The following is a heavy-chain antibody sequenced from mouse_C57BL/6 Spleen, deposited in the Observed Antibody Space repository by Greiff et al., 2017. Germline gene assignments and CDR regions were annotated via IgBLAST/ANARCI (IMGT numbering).Heavy chain of an antibody. CDR1: GFTFSSYG. CDR3: ARREYGDSFAY. D-gene: IGHD2-13*01. J-gene: IGHJ3*01. CDR2: ISSGGSYT. Sequence: EVQRVESGGDLVKPGGSLKLSCAASGFTFSSYGMSWVRQTPDKRLEWVATISSGGSYTYYPDSVKGRFTISRDNATNTLYLQMSSLTSEDTAMYYCARREYGDSFAYWGQGTLVTVSA. V-gene: IGHV5-6*01.